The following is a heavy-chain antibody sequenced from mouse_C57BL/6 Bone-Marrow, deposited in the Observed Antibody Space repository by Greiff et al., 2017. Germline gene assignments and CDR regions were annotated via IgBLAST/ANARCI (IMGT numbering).Heavy chain of an antibody. CDR1: GYTFTSYW. V-gene: IGHV1-55*01. Sequence: VQLQQPGAELVKPGASVKMSCKASGYTFTSYWITWVKQRPGQGLEWIGDIYPGSGSTNYNEKFKSKATLTVDTSSSTAYMQLSSLTSEDSAVYYCARSGGYYWYFDVWGTGTTVTVSS. D-gene: IGHD2-2*01. CDR2: IYPGSGST. CDR3: ARSGGYYWYFDV. J-gene: IGHJ1*03.